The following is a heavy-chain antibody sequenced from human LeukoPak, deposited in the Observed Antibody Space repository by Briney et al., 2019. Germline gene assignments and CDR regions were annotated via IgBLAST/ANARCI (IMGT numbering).Heavy chain of an antibody. CDR3: ARALYSSGWPYYYYYGMDV. CDR1: GFTFSSYG. CDR2: ISYDGSNK. V-gene: IGHV3-30*03. D-gene: IGHD6-19*01. J-gene: IGHJ6*02. Sequence: GRSLRLSCAASGFTFSSYGMHWVRQAPGKGLEWVAVISYDGSNKYYADSVKSRFTISRDNSKNTLYLQMNSLRAEDTAVYYCARALYSSGWPYYYYYGMDVWGQGTTVTVSS.